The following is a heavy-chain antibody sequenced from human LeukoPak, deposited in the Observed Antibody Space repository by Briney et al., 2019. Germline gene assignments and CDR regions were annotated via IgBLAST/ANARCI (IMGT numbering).Heavy chain of an antibody. Sequence: GASVKVSCKASGYTFTSYGISWVRQAPGQGLEWMGWISGYNGNTNYAQKLQGRVTMTTDTSTSTAYMELRSLRSDDTAVYYCARTRGPYDFWSGYYTWWFDPWGQGTLVTVSS. J-gene: IGHJ5*02. CDR2: ISGYNGNT. D-gene: IGHD3-3*01. CDR3: ARTRGPYDFWSGYYTWWFDP. CDR1: GYTFTSYG. V-gene: IGHV1-18*01.